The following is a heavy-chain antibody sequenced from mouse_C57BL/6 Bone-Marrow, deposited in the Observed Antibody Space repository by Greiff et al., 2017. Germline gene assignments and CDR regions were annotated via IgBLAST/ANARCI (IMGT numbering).Heavy chain of an antibody. V-gene: IGHV1-74*01. CDR1: GYTFTSYW. CDR3: AIDSNYYGSSYGAY. J-gene: IGHJ3*01. D-gene: IGHD1-1*01. CDR2: IHPSDSDT. Sequence: QVQLQQPGAELVKPGASVKVSCKASGYTFTSYWMHWVKQRPGQGLEWIGRIHPSDSDTNYNQKFKGKATLTVDKSSSTAYMQLSSLTSGDSAVYYCAIDSNYYGSSYGAYWGQGTLVTVSA.